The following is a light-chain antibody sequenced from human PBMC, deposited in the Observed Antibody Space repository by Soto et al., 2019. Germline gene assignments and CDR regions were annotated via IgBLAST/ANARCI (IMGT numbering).Light chain of an antibody. J-gene: IGLJ2*01. Sequence: QSALTQPASVSGSPGQSITISCTGTSSDVGSYNLVSWYQQHPGKAPKLMIYEGSKRPSGVSNRFSGSKSGNTASLTISGLQAEDEADYFCCSYIGSLVLFGAGTKLTVL. CDR1: SSDVGSYNL. CDR2: EGS. CDR3: CSYIGSLVL. V-gene: IGLV2-23*01.